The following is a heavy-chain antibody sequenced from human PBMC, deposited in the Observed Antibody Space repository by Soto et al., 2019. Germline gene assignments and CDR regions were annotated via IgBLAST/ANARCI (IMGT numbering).Heavy chain of an antibody. CDR3: ARNTIFGVLYAVDI. Sequence: QITLKESGPTLVKPTQTLTLTCTFSGFSLSTSGVGVGWIRQPPGKALEWLALIYWDDDKRYSPSLKSRLTITKDTSKKQVVLTMTNMDPVDTATYYCARNTIFGVLYAVDIWGQGTMVTVSS. CDR1: GFSLSTSGVG. CDR2: IYWDDDK. D-gene: IGHD3-3*01. J-gene: IGHJ3*02. V-gene: IGHV2-5*02.